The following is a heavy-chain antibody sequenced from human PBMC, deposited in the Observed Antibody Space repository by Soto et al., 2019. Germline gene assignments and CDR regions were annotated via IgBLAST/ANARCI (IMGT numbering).Heavy chain of an antibody. CDR1: GYTFTSYD. J-gene: IGHJ6*02. D-gene: IGHD4-4*01. CDR2: MNPNSGNT. CDR3: ARGRPRPSIQFSYYYYGMDV. Sequence: ASVKVSCKASGYTFTSYDINWVRQATGQGLEWMGWMNPNSGNTGYAQKFQGRVTMTRNTSISTAYMELSSRRSEDTAVYYCARGRPRPSIQFSYYYYGMDVWGQGTTVTVSS. V-gene: IGHV1-8*01.